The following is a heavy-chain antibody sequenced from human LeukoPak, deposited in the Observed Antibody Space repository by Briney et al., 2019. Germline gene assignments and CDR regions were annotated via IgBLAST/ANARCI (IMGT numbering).Heavy chain of an antibody. CDR2: ISGSGGGT. V-gene: IGHV3-23*01. Sequence: GGSLRLSCAASGFTFNSYAMSWVRQAPEKGLEWVATISGSGGGTYYADSVKGRFTISRDDSKNTLYLQMNSLRAEDTAVYYCAKDKDRRGWFDPWGQGTLVTVSS. J-gene: IGHJ5*02. D-gene: IGHD2-15*01. CDR3: AKDKDRRGWFDP. CDR1: GFTFNSYA.